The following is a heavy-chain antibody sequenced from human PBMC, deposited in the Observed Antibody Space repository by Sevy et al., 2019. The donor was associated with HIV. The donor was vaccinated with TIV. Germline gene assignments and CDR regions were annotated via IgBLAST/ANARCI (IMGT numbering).Heavy chain of an antibody. CDR2: ISSTSGSDI. CDR3: AGEDIVSPDAFDI. D-gene: IGHD2-15*01. J-gene: IGHJ3*02. Sequence: GGSLRLSYAASGFIFSDYYMNWIRQAPGKGLEWVSYISSTSGSDIYYADSVKGRFTISRDNAKNPLYLQMNSLRAEDTAVYYCAGEDIVSPDAFDIWGQGTMVTVSS. CDR1: GFIFSDYY. V-gene: IGHV3-11*01.